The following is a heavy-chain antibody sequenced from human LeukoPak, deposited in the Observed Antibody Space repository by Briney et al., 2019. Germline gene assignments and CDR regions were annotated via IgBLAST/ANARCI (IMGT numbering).Heavy chain of an antibody. D-gene: IGHD5-18*01. Sequence: ASVTVSCKASGYTFNGHYKHWVRQAPGQGLEWVGWIYPNSGGTNHPQKREGRVTITRKTSITTAYMELSRLRSDTPAVYYCARGLGYTHYYSYMDVWGKGTTVTVSS. CDR3: ARGLGYTHYYSYMDV. CDR1: GYTFNGHY. V-gene: IGHV1-2*02. J-gene: IGHJ6*03. CDR2: IYPNSGGT.